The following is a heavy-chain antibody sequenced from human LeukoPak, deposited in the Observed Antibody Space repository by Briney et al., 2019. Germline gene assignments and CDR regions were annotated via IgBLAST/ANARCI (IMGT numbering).Heavy chain of an antibody. V-gene: IGHV4-30-2*01. J-gene: IGHJ6*02. CDR3: ASFDYDILTGYPPYGMDV. D-gene: IGHD3-9*01. CDR2: IYHSGST. CDR1: GGSISSGGYY. Sequence: SEALSLTCTVSGGSISSGGYYWTWIRQPPGKGLEGIGNIYHSGSTYYNPSLKRRLTISVHRSKNQFSLRLSSVTAADTAVYYCASFDYDILTGYPPYGMDVWGQGTTVTVSS.